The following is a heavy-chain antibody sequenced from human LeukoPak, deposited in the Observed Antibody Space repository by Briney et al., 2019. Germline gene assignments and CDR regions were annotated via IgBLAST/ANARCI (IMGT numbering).Heavy chain of an antibody. CDR3: AREGHGSGSHYNGEAFDI. J-gene: IGHJ3*02. D-gene: IGHD3-10*01. CDR1: VLAFHTYN. Sequence: GGALRLSCAASVLAFHTYNLNWVRGAPGKSLGGGSYLGNTNREIYYADSVKRRFTIPRDNAKNSLYLQMKSRRAEDTAVYYCAREGHGSGSHYNGEAFDIWGQGTMVTVSS. CDR2: LGNTNREI. V-gene: IGHV3-21*01.